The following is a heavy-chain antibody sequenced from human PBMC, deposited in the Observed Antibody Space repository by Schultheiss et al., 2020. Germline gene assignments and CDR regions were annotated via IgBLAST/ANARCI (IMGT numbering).Heavy chain of an antibody. CDR2: INSDGSST. V-gene: IGHV3-74*01. CDR3: ASTAPDDYGDYGDWFDP. J-gene: IGHJ5*02. D-gene: IGHD4-17*01. CDR1: GFTFSSYA. Sequence: GGSLRLSCAASGFTFSSYAMSWVRQAPGKGLEWVSRINSDGSSTSYADSVKGRFTISRDNSKNTLYLQMNSLRAEDTAVYYCASTAPDDYGDYGDWFDPWGQGTLVT.